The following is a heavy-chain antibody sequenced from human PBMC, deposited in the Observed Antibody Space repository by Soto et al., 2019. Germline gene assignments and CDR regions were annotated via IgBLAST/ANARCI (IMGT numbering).Heavy chain of an antibody. J-gene: IGHJ4*02. D-gene: IGHD5-18*01. V-gene: IGHV4-59*01. CDR3: ARVPPHSYGVSYFDY. CDR1: GGSIRNYY. CDR2: VYSSGST. Sequence: SETLSLTCTVSGGSIRNYYWSWIRQPPGKGLEWIGYVYSSGSTHYNPSLQSRVTISADTSKNQVSLKVNSVTAADTAVYYCARVPPHSYGVSYFDYWGQGTPVTVSS.